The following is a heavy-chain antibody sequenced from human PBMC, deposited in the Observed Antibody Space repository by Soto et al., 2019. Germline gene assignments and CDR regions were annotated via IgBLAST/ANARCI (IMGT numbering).Heavy chain of an antibody. CDR3: ASGPLSSSWKQYYFDY. CDR1: GGSFSGYY. Sequence: SETLSLTCAVYGGSFSGYYWSWIRQPPGKGLEWIGEINHSGSTNYNPSLKSRVTISVDTSKNQFSLKLSSVTAADTAAYYCASGPLSSSWKQYYFDYWGQGTLVTVSS. D-gene: IGHD6-13*01. CDR2: INHSGST. J-gene: IGHJ4*02. V-gene: IGHV4-34*01.